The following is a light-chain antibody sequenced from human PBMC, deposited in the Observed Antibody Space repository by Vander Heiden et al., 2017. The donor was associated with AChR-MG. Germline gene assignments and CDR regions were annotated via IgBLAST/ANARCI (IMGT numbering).Light chain of an antibody. CDR2: DNE. CDR3: QVWDSSSDHYV. Sequence: SYVLTQPPSVSVAPGQTATIVCAGNNIGSKRVHWYQQKPGQAPVLVVYDNEDRPSGIADRLSGFNSGNTATLTISRVEAGDEADYYCQVWDSSSDHYVFATGTKVTVL. J-gene: IGLJ1*01. V-gene: IGLV3-21*02. CDR1: NIGSKR.